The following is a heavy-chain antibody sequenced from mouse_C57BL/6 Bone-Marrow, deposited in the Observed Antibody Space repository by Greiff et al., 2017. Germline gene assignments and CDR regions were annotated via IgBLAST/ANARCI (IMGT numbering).Heavy chain of an antibody. Sequence: EVQRVESGGGLVQPGGSLKLSCAASGFTFSDYGMAWVRQAPRKGPEWVAFISNLAYSIYYADTVTGRFTIARENAKNTLYREMSSLRSEDTAMYYCARREYGSSPYYAMDYWGQGTSVTVSS. D-gene: IGHD1-1*01. CDR2: ISNLAYSI. CDR1: GFTFSDYG. V-gene: IGHV5-15*01. CDR3: ARREYGSSPYYAMDY. J-gene: IGHJ4*01.